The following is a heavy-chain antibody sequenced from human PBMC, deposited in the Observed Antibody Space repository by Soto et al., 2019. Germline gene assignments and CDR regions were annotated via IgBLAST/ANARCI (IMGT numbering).Heavy chain of an antibody. D-gene: IGHD3-3*01. J-gene: IGHJ4*02. CDR3: ARDSAWSFDY. Sequence: EVQLVESGGGLVQPRGSLRLSCAASGFTFSSYSVNWVRQAPGKGLEWVSYISSTSDIYYVDSVKGRFTISRDNAKNSLYLQMNNLRAEDTAVYYCARDSAWSFDYWGQGTLVTVSS. CDR2: ISSTSDI. CDR1: GFTFSSYS. V-gene: IGHV3-48*01.